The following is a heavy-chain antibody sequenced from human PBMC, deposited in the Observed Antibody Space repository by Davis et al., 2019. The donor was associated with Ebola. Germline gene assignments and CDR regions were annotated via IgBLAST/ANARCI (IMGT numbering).Heavy chain of an antibody. CDR2: IQQFGLEK. CDR3: ARPGPSDSWESQDDAFEI. V-gene: IGHV3-7*03. CDR1: GFTFSSYW. Sequence: PGGSLRLSCAASGFTFSSYWMNWVRQGPGKGLEWVANIQQFGLEKNYVGSVKGRFTISRDNSQNSLFLQMNRLRVEDTAIYFCARPGPSDSWESQDDAFEIWGQGTRVTVSS. D-gene: IGHD3-3*01. J-gene: IGHJ3*02.